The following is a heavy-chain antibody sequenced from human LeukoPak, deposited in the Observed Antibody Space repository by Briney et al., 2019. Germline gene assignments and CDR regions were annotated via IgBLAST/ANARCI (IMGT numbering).Heavy chain of an antibody. CDR2: IYYSGST. D-gene: IGHD6-13*01. V-gene: IGHV4-30-4*08. CDR3: ASAPRRWYGIGFDY. Sequence: SWIRQPPGKGLEWIGYIYYSGSTYYNPSLKSRVTISVDTSKNQFSLKLSSVTAADTAVYYCASAPRRWYGIGFDYWGQGTLVTVSS. J-gene: IGHJ4*02.